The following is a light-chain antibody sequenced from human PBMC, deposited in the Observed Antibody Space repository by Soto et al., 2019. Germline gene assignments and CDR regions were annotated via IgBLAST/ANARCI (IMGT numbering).Light chain of an antibody. J-gene: IGKJ1*01. Sequence: DIQMTQSPSTLSASVGDRVTITCRASQSVDTCLAWYQQKPGKAPHHLIYKASSLETGVPSRFSGSGSVTEFTLTISSLQPDDFATYYCQQFYRYPWTFDQGTKVEIK. V-gene: IGKV1-5*03. CDR1: QSVDTC. CDR2: KAS. CDR3: QQFYRYPWT.